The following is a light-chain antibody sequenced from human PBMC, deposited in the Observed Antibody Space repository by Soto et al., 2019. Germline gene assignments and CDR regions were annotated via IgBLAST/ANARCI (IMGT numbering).Light chain of an antibody. J-gene: IGKJ3*01. CDR2: GAS. CDR3: QQLNSFPIT. V-gene: IGKV1-9*01. Sequence: SQLTQSPSSLSASVGDRVTISCRASQGIANFLAWYQQKPGKAPKLLIYGASTLQSGVPSRFSGSGSGTDFTLTISSLQPEDFATYYCQQLNSFPITFGPGTKVDIK. CDR1: QGIANF.